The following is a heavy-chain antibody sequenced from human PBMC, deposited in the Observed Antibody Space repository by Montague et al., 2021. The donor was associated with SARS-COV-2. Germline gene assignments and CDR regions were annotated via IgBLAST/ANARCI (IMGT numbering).Heavy chain of an antibody. CDR2: INHRGST. CDR1: DGSFSDYS. CDR3: ARGRQHINMVVVVVTGGEYYFDF. Sequence: SETLSLTCAVYDGSFSDYSWTWIRQPPGKGLEWIGEINHRGSTNYNPSLKSRVTISVDTSKNQFSLKMTSVNAADTAVYYCARGRQHINMVVVVVTGGEYYFDFWGQGTLVAVSS. J-gene: IGHJ4*02. V-gene: IGHV4-34*01. D-gene: IGHD3-22*01.